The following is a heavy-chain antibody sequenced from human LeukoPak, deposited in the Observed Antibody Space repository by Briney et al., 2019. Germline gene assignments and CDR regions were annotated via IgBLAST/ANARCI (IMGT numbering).Heavy chain of an antibody. CDR1: GFTFSSYW. J-gene: IGHJ6*03. D-gene: IGHD3-3*01. CDR3: ARESLRFLEWLPYYYMDV. Sequence: GGSLRLSCAASGFTFSSYWMSWVRQAPGKGLEWVANIKQDGSEKYYVDSVKGRFTISRDNAKNSLYLQMSSLRAEDTAVYYCARESLRFLEWLPYYYMDVWGKGTTVTVSS. V-gene: IGHV3-7*01. CDR2: IKQDGSEK.